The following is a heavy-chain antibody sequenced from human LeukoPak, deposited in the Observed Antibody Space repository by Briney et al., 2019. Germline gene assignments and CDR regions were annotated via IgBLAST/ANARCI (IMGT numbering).Heavy chain of an antibody. Sequence: PGGSLRLSCAASGFTFSSYSMNWVRQAPGKGLEWVSSISSSSYIYYADSVKGRFTISRDNAKNSLYLQMNSLRAEDTAVYYCARDYYGSSGYYPHDYWGQGSLVTVSS. CDR1: GFTFSSYS. V-gene: IGHV3-21*01. CDR2: ISSSSYI. D-gene: IGHD3-22*01. J-gene: IGHJ4*02. CDR3: ARDYYGSSGYYPHDY.